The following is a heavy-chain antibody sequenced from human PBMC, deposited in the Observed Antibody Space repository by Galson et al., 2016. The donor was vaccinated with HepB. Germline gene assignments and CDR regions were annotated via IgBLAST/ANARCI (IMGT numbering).Heavy chain of an antibody. CDR3: ARDTSSGWSLSYYYYGMDV. D-gene: IGHD6-19*01. V-gene: IGHV3-49*04. CDR2: IRRKVYGGTT. J-gene: IGHJ6*02. CDR1: GFTFGDYA. Sequence: SLRLSCATSGFTFGDYALSWVRQAPGKGLERVGFIRRKVYGGTTEYAASVKGRFTISRDDSRSIAYLQMNSLKTEDTALYYCARDTSSGWSLSYYYYGMDVWGQGTTVTVSS.